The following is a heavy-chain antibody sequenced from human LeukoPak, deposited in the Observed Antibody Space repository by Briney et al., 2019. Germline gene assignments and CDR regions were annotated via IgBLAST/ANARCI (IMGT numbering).Heavy chain of an antibody. Sequence: GGSLRLSCAASGFTVSSNYMSWVRQAPGKGLEWVSVIYSGGSTYYADSVKGRFTISRDNSKNTLYLQMNSLRAEDTAVYYCAKDVHYYGSGSYYRWGQGTLVTVSS. V-gene: IGHV3-53*01. CDR1: GFTVSSNY. CDR3: AKDVHYYGSGSYYR. J-gene: IGHJ4*02. CDR2: IYSGGST. D-gene: IGHD3-10*01.